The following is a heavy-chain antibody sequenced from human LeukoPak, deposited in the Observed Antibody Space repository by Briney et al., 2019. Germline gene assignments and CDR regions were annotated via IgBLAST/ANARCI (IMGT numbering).Heavy chain of an antibody. CDR2: ISSSSSTI. CDR1: GFTFSTYS. D-gene: IGHD6-19*01. CDR3: ARDSGSGGP. Sequence: GGSLRLSCAASGFTFSTYSMNWVRQAPGKGLEWVSYISSSSSTIYYADSVKGRFTISRDNAKSSLYLQMNSLRAEDTAVYYCARDSGSGGPWGQGAPVTVSS. V-gene: IGHV3-48*04. J-gene: IGHJ5*02.